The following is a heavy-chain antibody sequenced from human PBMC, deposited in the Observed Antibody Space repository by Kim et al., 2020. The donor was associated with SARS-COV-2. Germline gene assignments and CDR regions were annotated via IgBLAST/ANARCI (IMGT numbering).Heavy chain of an antibody. CDR2: MSPSRINT. J-gene: IGHJ3*02. CDR3: ARGVTAGIDI. Sequence: ASVKVSCKASGYTFSSYDINWVRQAPGQGLEWMGWMSPSRINTNYAQKFQGRVTMTKNISTSIVYMELSNLRYEDTAVYYCARGVTAGIDIWGQGTMVTV. CDR1: GYTFSSYD. V-gene: IGHV1-8*01. D-gene: IGHD2-21*02.